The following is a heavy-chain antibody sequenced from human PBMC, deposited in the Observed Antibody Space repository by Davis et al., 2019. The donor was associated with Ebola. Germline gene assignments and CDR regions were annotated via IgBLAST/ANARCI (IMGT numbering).Heavy chain of an antibody. CDR2: IYYSGNT. CDR3: ARFELIVGATTGRWFDP. J-gene: IGHJ5*02. V-gene: IGHV4-39*07. Sequence: SETLSLTCTVSGGSISNSTYYWGWIRQSPGKGLEWLGSIYYSGNTYYKPSLKSRVTISVDTSKNQFSLKLSSVTAADTAVYYCARFELIVGATTGRWFDPWGQGTLVTVSS. D-gene: IGHD1-26*01. CDR1: GGSISNSTYY.